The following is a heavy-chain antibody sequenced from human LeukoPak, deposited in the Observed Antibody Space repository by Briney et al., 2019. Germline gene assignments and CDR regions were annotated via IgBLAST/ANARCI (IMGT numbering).Heavy chain of an antibody. CDR1: GFTFSNYA. D-gene: IGHD4-23*01. J-gene: IGHJ3*02. V-gene: IGHV3-23*01. CDR3: AKARRFQLLENYAFDI. Sequence: GGSLRLSCAASGFTFSNYAMTWVRQAPGKGLEWVSAISSSGGTTFYSDSVRGRSTISRDNSRDTLFLEMDSVRAEDTAVYYCAKARRFQLLENYAFDIWGQGTLVTISS. CDR2: ISSSGGTT.